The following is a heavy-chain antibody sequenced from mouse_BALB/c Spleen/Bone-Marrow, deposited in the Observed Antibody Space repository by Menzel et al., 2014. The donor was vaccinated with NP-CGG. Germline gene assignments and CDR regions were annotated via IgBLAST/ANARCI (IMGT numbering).Heavy chain of an antibody. V-gene: IGHV1-54*01. CDR1: GYAFTNYL. Sequence: QVQLQQSGAELVRPGTSVKVSCKASGYAFTNYLIEWVKQRPGQGLEWIGVINPGSGGTNYNEKFKGKATLTADKSSSTAYMQLSSRTSDDSAVYFCARGAYYGNYFDYWGQGTTLTVSS. CDR3: ARGAYYGNYFDY. CDR2: INPGSGGT. D-gene: IGHD2-10*01. J-gene: IGHJ2*01.